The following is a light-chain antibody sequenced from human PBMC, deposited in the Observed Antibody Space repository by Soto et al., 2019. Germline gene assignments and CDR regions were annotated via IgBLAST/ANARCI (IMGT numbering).Light chain of an antibody. Sequence: QSALTQPASVSGSPGQSIAIYCTGTSSDVGGYNYVSWYQQHLGKAPRVVIFEVTNRPSGASDPFSGSKSGNTASLTISGLQAEDEADYYCSSFTSSHTWVFSGGTKLTVL. CDR3: SSFTSSHTWV. CDR2: EVT. V-gene: IGLV2-14*01. CDR1: SSDVGGYNY. J-gene: IGLJ3*02.